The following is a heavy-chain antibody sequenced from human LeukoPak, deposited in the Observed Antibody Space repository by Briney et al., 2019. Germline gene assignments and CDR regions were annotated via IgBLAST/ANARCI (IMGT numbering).Heavy chain of an antibody. CDR1: GFTFSSYG. Sequence: GSLRLSCAASGFTFSSYGMSWVRQPPGKGLEWIGEINHSGSTNYNPSLKSRVTISVDTSKNQFSLKLSSVTAADTAVYYCARGFCTNGVCSSNYYFDYWGQGTLVTVSS. D-gene: IGHD2-8*01. CDR2: INHSGST. J-gene: IGHJ4*02. CDR3: ARGFCTNGVCSSNYYFDY. V-gene: IGHV4-34*01.